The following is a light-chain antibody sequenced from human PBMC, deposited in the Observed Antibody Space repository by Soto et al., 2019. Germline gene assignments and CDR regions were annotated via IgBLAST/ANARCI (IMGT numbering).Light chain of an antibody. CDR3: SSYTTSSTLGHV. CDR1: SSDVGGFNY. Sequence: QSALTQPASVSGSPGQSITISCTGTSSDVGGFNYVSWYQQHPGKAPIIMIYEVSYRPSGVSNRFSGSKSGNTASLTISGLQAEDEADYYCSSYTTSSTLGHVFGTGTKVTVL. J-gene: IGLJ1*01. CDR2: EVS. V-gene: IGLV2-14*01.